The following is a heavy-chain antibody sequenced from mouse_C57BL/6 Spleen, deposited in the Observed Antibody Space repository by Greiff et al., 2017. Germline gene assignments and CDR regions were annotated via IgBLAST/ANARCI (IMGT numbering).Heavy chain of an antibody. J-gene: IGHJ3*01. D-gene: IGHD1-1*01. V-gene: IGHV1-80*01. Sequence: QVQLKQSGAELVKPGASVKISCKASGYAFSSYWMNWVKQRPGKGLEWIGQIYPGDGDTNYNGKFKGKATLTADKSSSTAYMQLSSLTSEDSAVYFCARSASTVVERWFAYWGQGTLVTVSA. CDR3: ARSASTVVERWFAY. CDR1: GYAFSSYW. CDR2: IYPGDGDT.